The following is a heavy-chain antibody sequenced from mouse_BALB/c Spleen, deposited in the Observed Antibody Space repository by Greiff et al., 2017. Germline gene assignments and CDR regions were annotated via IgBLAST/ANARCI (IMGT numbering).Heavy chain of an antibody. V-gene: IGHV14-1*02. D-gene: IGHD1-2*01. CDR3: ARGPYYGYVSYFDY. CDR1: GFNIKDYY. CDR2: IDPENGNT. J-gene: IGHJ2*01. Sequence: EVQLQQSGAELVRPGALVKLSCKASGFNIKDYYMHWVKQRPEQGLEWIGWIDPENGNTIYDPKFQGKASITADTSSNTAYLQLSSLTSEDTAVYYCARGPYYGYVSYFDYWGQGTTLTVSS.